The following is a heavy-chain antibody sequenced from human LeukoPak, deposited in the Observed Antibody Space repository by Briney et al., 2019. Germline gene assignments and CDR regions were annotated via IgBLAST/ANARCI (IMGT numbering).Heavy chain of an antibody. CDR3: AAVSGGGGIDY. V-gene: IGHV1-58*02. Sequence: GASVKVSCKASGFTFTSSAMQWVRQARGQRLEWIGWIVVGSGNTNYAQKFQERVTITRDMSTSKAYMELSSLRSEDTAVYYCAAVSGGGGIDYWGQGTLVTVSS. CDR1: GFTFTSSA. J-gene: IGHJ4*02. D-gene: IGHD6-19*01. CDR2: IVVGSGNT.